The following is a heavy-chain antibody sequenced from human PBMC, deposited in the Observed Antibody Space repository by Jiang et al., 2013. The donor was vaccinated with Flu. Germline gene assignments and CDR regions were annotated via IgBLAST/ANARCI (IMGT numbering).Heavy chain of an antibody. Sequence: RISCKASGYSFTSYWISWLRQMPGKGLEWMGRIDPADSYSNYSPSFQGHVNISVDRSISTAYLQWSSLKASDTAMYYCARHNGASAHQRSLPGNNWFDPWGQGTLVTVSS. CDR1: GYSFTSYW. V-gene: IGHV5-10-1*01. CDR2: IDPADSYS. J-gene: IGHJ5*02. D-gene: IGHD2-8*01. CDR3: ARHNGASAHQRSLPGNNWFDP.